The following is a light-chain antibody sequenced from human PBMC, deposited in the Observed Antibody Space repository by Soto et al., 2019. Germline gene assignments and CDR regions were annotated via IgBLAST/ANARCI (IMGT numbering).Light chain of an antibody. CDR2: EVS. CDR1: SSVVGGYYY. Sequence: QSALTQPASVSGTPGQAITITCTGTSSVVGGYYYVSWFQQLPGIAPVLLIYEVSFRPSGVSSRFSGSTSGISASLSLSGLQAEDEADYYCSSYTSSSPLVFGTGTKGAVL. J-gene: IGLJ1*01. V-gene: IGLV2-14*01. CDR3: SSYTSSSPLV.